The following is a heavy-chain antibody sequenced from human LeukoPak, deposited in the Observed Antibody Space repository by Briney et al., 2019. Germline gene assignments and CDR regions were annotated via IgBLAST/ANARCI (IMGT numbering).Heavy chain of an antibody. CDR2: INAGNGDT. V-gene: IGHV1-3*01. D-gene: IGHD6-19*01. CDR1: GYTFTTYV. CDR3: ARAPRSGWYWDY. J-gene: IGHJ4*02. Sequence: GASVKISCKTSGYTFTTYVVHWVRQTPGQRLEWKGWINAGNGDTKYSQTFQGRVTITRDASASTAYMEVSSLRSEDTTVYYCARAPRSGWYWDYWGQGTLVTVSS.